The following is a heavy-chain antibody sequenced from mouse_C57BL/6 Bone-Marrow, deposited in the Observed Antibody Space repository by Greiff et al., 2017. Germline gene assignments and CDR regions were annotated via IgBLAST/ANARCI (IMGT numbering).Heavy chain of an antibody. CDR3: TRGGYDEGDFDY. D-gene: IGHD2-2*01. CDR2: IDPENGDT. CDR1: GFNIKDDY. V-gene: IGHV14-4*01. Sequence: VQLQQSGAELVRPGASVTLSCTASGFNIKDDYMHWVKQRPEQGLEWIGWIDPENGDTEYASKFQGKATITADTSSNTAYLQLSILTSEDTAVYYCTRGGYDEGDFDYWGQGTTLTVSS. J-gene: IGHJ2*01.